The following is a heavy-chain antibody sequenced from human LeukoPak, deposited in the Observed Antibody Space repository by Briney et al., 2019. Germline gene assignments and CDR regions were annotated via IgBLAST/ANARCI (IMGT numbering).Heavy chain of an antibody. CDR3: AKAPRITMIVVVITPYYMDV. V-gene: IGHV3-23*01. J-gene: IGHJ6*03. D-gene: IGHD3-22*01. CDR2: ISGSGGST. CDR1: GFTFSSYA. Sequence: PGGSLRLSCAASGFTFSSYAMSWVRQAPGKGLEWVSAISGSGGSTYYADSVKGRFTISRDNSKNTLYLQMNSLRAEDTAVYYCAKAPRITMIVVVITPYYMDVWGKGTTVTVSS.